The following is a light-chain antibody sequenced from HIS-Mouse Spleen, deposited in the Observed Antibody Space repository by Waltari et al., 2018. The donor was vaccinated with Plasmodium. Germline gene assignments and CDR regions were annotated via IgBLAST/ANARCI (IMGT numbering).Light chain of an antibody. CDR1: KLGDTY. V-gene: IGLV3-1*01. J-gene: IGLJ3*02. Sequence: SYELTKPPSVSVSPGQTASIPCSGDKLGDTYACWYQQKPGQSPVLVIYQDSKRPSGIPERFSGSNSGNTATLTISGTQAMDEADYYCQAWDSSTWVFGGGTKLTVL. CDR2: QDS. CDR3: QAWDSSTWV.